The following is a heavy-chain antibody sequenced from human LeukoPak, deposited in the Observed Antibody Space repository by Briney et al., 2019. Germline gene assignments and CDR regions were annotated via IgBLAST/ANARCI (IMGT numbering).Heavy chain of an antibody. CDR2: IASDGSST. Sequence: GGSLRLSCAASGFIFSNHGMNWVRQAPGKGLVWVSRIASDGSSTTYADSVKGRFSISRDNAKNTLYLQMNSPRVEDTAVYYCARGRPHGNDYWGQGTLVTVSS. V-gene: IGHV3-74*01. CDR3: ARGRPHGNDY. CDR1: GFIFSNHG. J-gene: IGHJ4*02. D-gene: IGHD4-23*01.